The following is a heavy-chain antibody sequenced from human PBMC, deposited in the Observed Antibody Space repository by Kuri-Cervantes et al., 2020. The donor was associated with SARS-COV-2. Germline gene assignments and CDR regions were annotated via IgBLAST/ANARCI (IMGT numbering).Heavy chain of an antibody. D-gene: IGHD1-14*01. CDR1: GGSFSGYY. CDR3: ARDPRYLARGGGFDY. Sequence: SQTLSLTCAVYGGSFSGYYWSWIRPPPGKGLEWIGEINHSGSTNYNPSLKSRVTISVDTSKNQFSLKLSPVTAADTAVYYCARDPRYLARGGGFDYWGQGTLVTVSS. V-gene: IGHV4-34*01. CDR2: INHSGST. J-gene: IGHJ4*02.